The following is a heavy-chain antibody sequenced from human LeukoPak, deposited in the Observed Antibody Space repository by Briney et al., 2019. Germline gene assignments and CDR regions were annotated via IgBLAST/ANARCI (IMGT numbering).Heavy chain of an antibody. D-gene: IGHD3-22*01. CDR3: ARRNSITMIVADAFDI. CDR1: GGSISSYY. J-gene: IGHJ3*02. CDR2: IYYSGST. V-gene: IGHV4-59*08. Sequence: PSETLSLTCTVSGGSISSYYWSWIRQPPGKGLEWIGYIYYSGSTNYSPSLKSRVTISVDTSKNQFSLKLSSVTAANTAVYYCARRNSITMIVADAFDIWGQGTMVTVSS.